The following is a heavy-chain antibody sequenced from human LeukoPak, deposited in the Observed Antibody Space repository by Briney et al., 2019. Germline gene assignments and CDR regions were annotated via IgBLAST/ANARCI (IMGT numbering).Heavy chain of an antibody. J-gene: IGHJ1*01. V-gene: IGHV4-61*02. D-gene: IGHD6-6*01. CDR1: GGSISSGSYY. CDR2: IYTSGST. Sequence: SQTLSLTCTVSGGSISSGSYYWSWIRQPAGKGLEWIGRIYTSGSTNYNPSLKSRVTISVDTSKNQFSLKLSSVTAADTAVYYCADYTSIAAREYFQHWGQGTLVTVSS. CDR3: ADYTSIAAREYFQH.